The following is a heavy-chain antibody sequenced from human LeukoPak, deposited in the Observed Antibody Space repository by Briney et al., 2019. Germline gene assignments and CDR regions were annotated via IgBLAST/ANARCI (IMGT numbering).Heavy chain of an antibody. D-gene: IGHD1-26*01. J-gene: IGHJ4*02. CDR1: GGSFSGYY. Sequence: SETLSLTCAVYGGSFSGYYWSWIRQPPGKGLEWIGEINHSGSTNYNPSLKSRVTISVDKSENQFSLKLNSLTAADTAVYYCARRPLEVGGNYYFDYWGQGTLVTVSS. CDR3: ARRPLEVGGNYYFDY. CDR2: INHSGST. V-gene: IGHV4-34*01.